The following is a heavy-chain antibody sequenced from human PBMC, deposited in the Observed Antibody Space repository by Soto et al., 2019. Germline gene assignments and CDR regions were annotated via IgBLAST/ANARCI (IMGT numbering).Heavy chain of an antibody. Sequence: DLEWIGYIYYSGSTYYNPSLKSRVTISVDTSKNQFSLKLSSVTAADTAVYYCARDRPFLYGSGRGMDYWGQGTLVTVSS. CDR3: ARDRPFLYGSGRGMDY. V-gene: IGHV4-31*02. J-gene: IGHJ4*02. D-gene: IGHD3-10*01. CDR2: IYYSGST.